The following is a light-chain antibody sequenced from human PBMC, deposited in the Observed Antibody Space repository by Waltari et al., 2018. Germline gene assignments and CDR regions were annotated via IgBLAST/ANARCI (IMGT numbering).Light chain of an antibody. Sequence: SYELTQPPSVSVSPGQTASITCSGGILGNKYSSWYQQKPGQSPLLVIYQDTKRPSEFPERFSGSESANAATLTIPGTQAMDEADYYCQALGTGAWVFGGGTKLTVL. CDR2: QDT. CDR1: ILGNKY. J-gene: IGLJ3*02. V-gene: IGLV3-1*01. CDR3: QALGTGAWV.